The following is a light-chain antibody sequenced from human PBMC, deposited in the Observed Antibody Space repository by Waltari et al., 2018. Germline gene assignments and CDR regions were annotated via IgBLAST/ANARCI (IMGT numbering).Light chain of an antibody. CDR2: GNN. V-gene: IGLV1-40*01. CDR3: QSYDSSLSGVL. Sequence: QSVLTQPPSVSGAPGQRVTISCTGSSSNIGAGSGVHWYQQLPGTAPKLLIYGNNNRPSGVPERFSGSKSGTSASLAITGLQAEDEADYYCQSYDSSLSGVLFGGGTKLTVL. CDR1: SSNIGAGSG. J-gene: IGLJ2*01.